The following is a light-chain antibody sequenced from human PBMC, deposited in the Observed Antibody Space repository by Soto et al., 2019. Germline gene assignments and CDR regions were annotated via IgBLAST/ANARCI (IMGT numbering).Light chain of an antibody. CDR3: QQYSKWPIT. CDR2: GIS. J-gene: IGKJ5*01. Sequence: MVMTQSPAILSVSPGESATLSCRASQSVNSNYLAWYQQHPGQPPRLLIYGISTRATGIPDRVSGSGSGTELSLTISSLQSEDFAVYYCQQYSKWPITFGQGTRLEIK. V-gene: IGKV3-15*01. CDR1: QSVNSN.